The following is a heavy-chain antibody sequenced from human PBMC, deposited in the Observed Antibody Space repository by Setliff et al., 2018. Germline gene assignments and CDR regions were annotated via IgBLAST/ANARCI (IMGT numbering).Heavy chain of an antibody. CDR2: INPGGGSA. J-gene: IGHJ4*02. CDR1: GYTLSRHY. Sequence: ASVKVSCKATGYTLSRHYMHWVRQAPGQGLEWMGIINPGGGSASIVEKFQGRVTMTSDTSTSTVYMELRVLRSEDTAVYYCARDVTGSHSGRLDSWGQGTLVTVSS. CDR3: ARDVTGSHSGRLDS. V-gene: IGHV1-46*01. D-gene: IGHD1-26*01.